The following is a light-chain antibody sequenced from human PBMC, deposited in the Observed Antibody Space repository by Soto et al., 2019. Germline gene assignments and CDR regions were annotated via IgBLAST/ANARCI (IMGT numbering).Light chain of an antibody. J-gene: IGLJ2*01. CDR1: SSDVGGYNY. CDR3: SSYTTSTTLVV. V-gene: IGLV2-14*01. Sequence: QSALTQPASVSGSPGQSITISCTGTSSDVGGYNYVSWYQQCPGKAPKLMVYDVDNRPSGVSNRFSGSKSANTASLTISGLRPEDEADYYCSSYTTSTTLVVFGGGTKLTVL. CDR2: DVD.